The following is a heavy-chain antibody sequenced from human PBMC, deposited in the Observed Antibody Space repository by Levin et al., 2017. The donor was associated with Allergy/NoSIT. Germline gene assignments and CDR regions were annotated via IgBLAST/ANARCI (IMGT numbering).Heavy chain of an antibody. V-gene: IGHV3-21*06. D-gene: IGHD6-13*01. CDR2: ISSSGRYI. CDR1: GFTFTNYN. CDR3: ARDPYAAAGAYYFDY. J-gene: IGHJ4*02. Sequence: GESLKISCAASGFTFTNYNMNWVRQAPGRGLEWVSSISSSGRYIYYADSLKGRFTISRDNTKNSLYLQMNSLRAEDTAVYYCARDPYAAAGAYYFDYWGQGTLVTVSS.